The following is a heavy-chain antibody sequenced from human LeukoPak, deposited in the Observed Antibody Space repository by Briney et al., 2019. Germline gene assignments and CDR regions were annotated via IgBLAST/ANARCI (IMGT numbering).Heavy chain of an antibody. J-gene: IGHJ4*02. D-gene: IGHD2-2*01. CDR2: ISTYNGNT. V-gene: IGHV1-18*01. Sequence: ASVKVSCKGSGYNFDRYGVSWVRQAPGQGLEWMGWISTYNGNTIYAQQIQGRVTMTTDTSTSTVYMELRSLRSDDTAVYYCARDLGHCRNIICSSSAYWGRGTLVTVSS. CDR3: ARDLGHCRNIICSSSAY. CDR1: GYNFDRYG.